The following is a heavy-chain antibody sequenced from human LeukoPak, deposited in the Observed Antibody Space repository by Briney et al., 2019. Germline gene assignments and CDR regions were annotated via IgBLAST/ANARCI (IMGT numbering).Heavy chain of an antibody. V-gene: IGHV1-69*04. CDR2: IIPILGIA. CDR1: GGTFSSYT. D-gene: IGHD2-21*02. Sequence: SVKVSCKASGGTFSSYTISWVRQAPGHGLEWMGRIIPILGIANYAQKFQGRVTITADKSTSTAYMELSSLRSEDTAVYYCARDLYCGGDCYSNWFDPWGQGTLVTVSS. CDR3: ARDLYCGGDCYSNWFDP. J-gene: IGHJ5*02.